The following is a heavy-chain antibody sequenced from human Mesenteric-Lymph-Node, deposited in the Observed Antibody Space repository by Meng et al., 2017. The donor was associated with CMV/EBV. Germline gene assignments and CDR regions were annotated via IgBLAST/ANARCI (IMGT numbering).Heavy chain of an antibody. CDR3: ARENCGGDCSPPRLYGMAL. CDR2: ISSSSSYI. J-gene: IGHJ6*02. D-gene: IGHD2-21*01. V-gene: IGHV3-21*01. Sequence: GGSLRLSCAASGFTFSSYSMNWVRQAPGKGLEWVSSISSSSSYIYYADSVKGRFTISRDNAKNSLYLQMNSLRAEDTAVYYCARENCGGDCSPPRLYGMALCGQGTTVTVSS. CDR1: GFTFSSYS.